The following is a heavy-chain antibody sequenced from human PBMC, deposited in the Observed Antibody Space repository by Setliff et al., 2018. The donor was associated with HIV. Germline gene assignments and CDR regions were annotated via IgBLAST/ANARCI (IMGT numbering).Heavy chain of an antibody. V-gene: IGHV3-23*01. CDR2: IGGSGGST. D-gene: IGHD3-22*01. Sequence: GGSLRLSCEASGISFSSYAMNWVRQAPGKGLEWVSVIGGSGGSTYYADSVKGRFTISRNNSKNTLYLQMNSLRAEGTAVYYCAKTYYYDSSGYYYFDSWGQGTLVTVSS. J-gene: IGHJ4*02. CDR3: AKTYYYDSSGYYYFDS. CDR1: GISFSSYA.